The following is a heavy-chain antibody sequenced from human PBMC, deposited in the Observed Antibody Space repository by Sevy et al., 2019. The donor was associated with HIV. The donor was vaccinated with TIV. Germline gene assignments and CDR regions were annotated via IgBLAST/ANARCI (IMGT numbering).Heavy chain of an antibody. D-gene: IGHD2-2*01. V-gene: IGHV3-23*01. Sequence: GSLRLSCAASGFTFSSYAMSWVRQAPGKGLEWVSAISGSGGSTYYADSVKGRFTISRDNSKNMLYLQMNSLRAEDTAVYYCAKAPPSSIVVVSAASFDYWGQGTLVTVSS. CDR2: ISGSGGST. J-gene: IGHJ4*02. CDR3: AKAPPSSIVVVSAASFDY. CDR1: GFTFSSYA.